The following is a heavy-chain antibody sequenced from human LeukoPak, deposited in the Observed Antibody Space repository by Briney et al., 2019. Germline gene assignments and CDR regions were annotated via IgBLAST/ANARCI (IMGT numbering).Heavy chain of an antibody. CDR1: GTSFTSYW. D-gene: IGHD6-19*01. Sequence: GESLKISCKGAGTSFTSYWMGGVCQMPGKGLEWMGIIYPGYSDTRYSPSFQGQVTFSAKKSISTAYLQWRSLRASDGSMYYCCKAVAGLRDAFDIWGQGTMVTVSS. J-gene: IGHJ3*02. CDR3: CKAVAGLRDAFDI. CDR2: IYPGYSDT. V-gene: IGHV5-51*01.